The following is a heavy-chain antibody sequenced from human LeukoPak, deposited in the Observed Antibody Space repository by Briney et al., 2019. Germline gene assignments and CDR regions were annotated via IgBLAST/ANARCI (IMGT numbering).Heavy chain of an antibody. V-gene: IGHV3-23*01. D-gene: IGHD3-9*01. Sequence: PGGSLRLSCTASGFTFSSFAMSWVRQAPGKGLEWVSAISGSGGSTYYADSVKGRFTISRDNSKNTLYLQMNSLRAEDTAVYYCAKEYDILTGYSPLDYWGQGTLVTVSS. J-gene: IGHJ4*02. CDR1: GFTFSSFA. CDR3: AKEYDILTGYSPLDY. CDR2: ISGSGGST.